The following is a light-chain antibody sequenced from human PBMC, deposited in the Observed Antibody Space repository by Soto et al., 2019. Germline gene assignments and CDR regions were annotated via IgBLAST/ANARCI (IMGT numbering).Light chain of an antibody. CDR1: QSVSSTY. Sequence: EIVLTQSPGTLSLSPGEKATLSCRASQSVSSTYLAWYQQKPGQAPRLLIYGASSRATGIPDRFSGSGSGTDFTLTISSLEPEDFAVYYCQQYGGSPRYTFGQGTKPEIK. CDR3: QQYGGSPRYT. V-gene: IGKV3-20*01. J-gene: IGKJ2*01. CDR2: GAS.